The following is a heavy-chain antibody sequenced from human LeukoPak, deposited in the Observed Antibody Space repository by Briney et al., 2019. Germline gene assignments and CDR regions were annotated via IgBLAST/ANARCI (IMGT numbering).Heavy chain of an antibody. J-gene: IGHJ5*01. V-gene: IGHV4-39*01. CDR3: TRHYGP. Sequence: SETLSLTCTVSGGSISSYYWSWIRQPPGKGLEWIGSIYSSGSTYYNPSLKSRVTISVDTSKNQFSLKLSSVTAADTAVYYCTRHYGPWGQGTLVTVSS. CDR1: GGSISSYY. CDR2: IYSSGST. D-gene: IGHD4-17*01.